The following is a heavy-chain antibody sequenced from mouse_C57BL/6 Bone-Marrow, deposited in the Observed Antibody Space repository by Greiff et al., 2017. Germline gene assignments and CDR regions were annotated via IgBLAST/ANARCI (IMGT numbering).Heavy chain of an antibody. D-gene: IGHD1-1*01. J-gene: IGHJ3*01. CDR3: AREGVLREGFAY. V-gene: IGHV1-54*01. CDR1: GYAFTNYL. Sequence: VQLQQSGAELVRPGTSVKVSCKASGYAFTNYLIEWVKQRPGQGLEWIGVINPGSGGTNYNEKFKGKATLTADKSSSTAYMQLSSLTSEDSAVYFCAREGVLREGFAYWGQGTLVTVSA. CDR2: INPGSGGT.